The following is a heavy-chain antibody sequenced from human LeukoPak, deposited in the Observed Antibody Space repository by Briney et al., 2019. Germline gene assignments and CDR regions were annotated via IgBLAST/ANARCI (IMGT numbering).Heavy chain of an antibody. CDR1: GGSISSYY. D-gene: IGHD1-1*01. Sequence: ASETLSLTCTVSGGSISSYYWSWIRQPPGKGLEWIGYIYYSGSTNYNPSLKSRVTISVDTSKNQFSLKLSSVTAADTAVYYCARENDSNYDYWGQGTLVTVSS. V-gene: IGHV4-59*01. J-gene: IGHJ4*02. CDR3: ARENDSNYDY. CDR2: IYYSGST.